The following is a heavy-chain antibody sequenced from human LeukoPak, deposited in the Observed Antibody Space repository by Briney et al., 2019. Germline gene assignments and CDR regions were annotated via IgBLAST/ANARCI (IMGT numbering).Heavy chain of an antibody. CDR2: IIPILGIA. D-gene: IGHD7-27*01. CDR1: GYTFTGYY. V-gene: IGHV1-69*04. CDR3: ARANWGSENWFDP. J-gene: IGHJ5*02. Sequence: SVKVFCKASGYTFTGYYMHWVRQAPGQGLEWTGRIIPILGIANYAQKFQRRVTITADKSTSTAYMELSSLRSEDTAVYYCARANWGSENWFDPWGQGTLVTVSS.